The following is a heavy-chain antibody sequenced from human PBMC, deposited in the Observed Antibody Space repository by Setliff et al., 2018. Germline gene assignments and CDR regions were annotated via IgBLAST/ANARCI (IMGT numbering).Heavy chain of an antibody. CDR3: ARSKSSSGWLNWFDP. J-gene: IGHJ5*02. D-gene: IGHD6-19*01. V-gene: IGHV4-39*07. Sequence: SETLSLTCAVYGGSFSAYYWGWIRQPPGKGLEWIGSIYYSGSTYYNPSLKSRVTILVDTSKNQFSLKLSSVTAADTAVYYCARSKSSSGWLNWFDPWGQGTLVTVSS. CDR1: GGSFSAYY. CDR2: IYYSGST.